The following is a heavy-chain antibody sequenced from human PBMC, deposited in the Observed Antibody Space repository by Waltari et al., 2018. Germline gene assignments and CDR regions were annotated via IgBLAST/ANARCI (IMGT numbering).Heavy chain of an antibody. Sequence: QVQLQESGPGLVKPSETLSLTCTVSGGSISSYYWSWIRQPPGKGLEWIGYIYYSGRTNYNPSLKSRVTISVDTSKNQSSLKLSSVTAADTAVYYCARDYYDSSGQEGNWFDPWGQGTLVTVSS. J-gene: IGHJ5*02. V-gene: IGHV4-59*01. CDR2: IYYSGRT. CDR3: ARDYYDSSGQEGNWFDP. D-gene: IGHD3-22*01. CDR1: GGSISSYY.